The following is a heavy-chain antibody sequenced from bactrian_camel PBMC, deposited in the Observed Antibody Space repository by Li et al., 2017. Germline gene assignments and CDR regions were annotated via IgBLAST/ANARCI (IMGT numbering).Heavy chain of an antibody. CDR3: VRAVGEYCAGLGSCSAYRY. J-gene: IGHJ4*01. D-gene: IGHD3*01. CDR1: GFTFSSHY. Sequence: HVQLVESGGGLVQPGGSLRLSCATSGFTFSSHYMIWVRQAPGKGLEWVSTISSDGTMIYYADSVKGRFAISRDNAKNTATLQMASLNTEDTAVYYCVRAVGEYCAGLGSCSAYRYWGQGTQVTVS. V-gene: IGHV3-2*01. CDR2: ISSDGTMI.